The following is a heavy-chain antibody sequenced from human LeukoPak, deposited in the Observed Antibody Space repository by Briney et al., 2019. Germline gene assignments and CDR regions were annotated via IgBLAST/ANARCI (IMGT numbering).Heavy chain of an antibody. V-gene: IGHV3-23*01. J-gene: IGHJ5*02. CDR1: GFTFSSFA. CDR3: ARVGTYYDSSGYYVT. CDR2: INGSGGTT. Sequence: GGSLRLSCAASGFTFSSFAMTWVRQAPGKGLEWVSVINGSGGTTYYADSVKGRFTLSRDNSNRTLFLEMSSLRVEDTAVYYCARVGTYYDSSGYYVTWGQGTLVTVSS. D-gene: IGHD3-22*01.